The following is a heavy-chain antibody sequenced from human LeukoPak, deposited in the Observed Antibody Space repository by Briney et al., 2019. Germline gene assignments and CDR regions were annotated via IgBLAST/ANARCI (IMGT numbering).Heavy chain of an antibody. CDR1: GGSISSYY. D-gene: IGHD2-15*01. V-gene: IGHV4-4*09. Sequence: PSETLSLTCTVSGGSISSYYWSWIRQPPGKGLEWIGYIYTSGSTNYNPSLKSRVTISVDTSKNQFSLKLSSVTAADTAVYYCASRPGYCSGGSCYSPWYFDLRGRGTLVTVSS. J-gene: IGHJ2*01. CDR3: ASRPGYCSGGSCYSPWYFDL. CDR2: IYTSGST.